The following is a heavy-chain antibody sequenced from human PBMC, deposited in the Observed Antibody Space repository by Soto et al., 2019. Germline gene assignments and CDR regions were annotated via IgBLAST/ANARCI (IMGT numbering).Heavy chain of an antibody. Sequence: PGGSLRLSCAASGFTFSSYSMNWVRQAPGKGLEWVSSISSSSSYIYYADSVKGRFTISRDNAKNSLYLQMNSLRAEDTAVYYCARDREWLRFLTQIPLDYWGQGTLVTVSS. J-gene: IGHJ4*02. CDR1: GFTFSSYS. CDR2: ISSSSSYI. V-gene: IGHV3-21*01. CDR3: ARDREWLRFLTQIPLDY. D-gene: IGHD5-12*01.